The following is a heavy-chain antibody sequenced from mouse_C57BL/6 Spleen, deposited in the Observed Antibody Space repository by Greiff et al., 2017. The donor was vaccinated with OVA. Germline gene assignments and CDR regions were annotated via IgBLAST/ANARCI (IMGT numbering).Heavy chain of an antibody. V-gene: IGHV1-54*01. Sequence: VQLQQSGAELVRPGTSVKVSCKASGYAFTNYLIEWVKQRPGQGLEWIGVINPGSGGTNYNEKFKGKATLTADKSSSTAYMQLSSLTSEDSAVYFCARRGLRQTWFAYWGQGTLVTVSA. CDR3: ARRGLRQTWFAY. D-gene: IGHD2-4*01. CDR1: GYAFTNYL. J-gene: IGHJ3*01. CDR2: INPGSGGT.